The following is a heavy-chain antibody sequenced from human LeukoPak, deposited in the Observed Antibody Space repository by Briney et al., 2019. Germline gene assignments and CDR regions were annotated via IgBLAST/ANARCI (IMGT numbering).Heavy chain of an antibody. CDR2: NNPKSCNT. Sequence: ASVTVSCKASGYTFTGYHMHWVRQPPAQGLAWMGWNNPKSCNTSYAQNFQGRVTMTSDTSITTAYMELSGLRSDDTAVYYCARRECSGGSCYSAGFDYWGQGTLVTVSA. D-gene: IGHD2-15*01. CDR1: GYTFTGYH. V-gene: IGHV1-2*02. CDR3: ARRECSGGSCYSAGFDY. J-gene: IGHJ4*02.